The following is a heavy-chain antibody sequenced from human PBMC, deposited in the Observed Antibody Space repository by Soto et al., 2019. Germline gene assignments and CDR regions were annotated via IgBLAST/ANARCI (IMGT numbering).Heavy chain of an antibody. CDR1: GFPFSTYS. Sequence: GGSLRLSCAASGFPFSTYSMSWVRQAPGKGLEWISYISASTLTIFYADSVKGRFTISRDTAQNSLYLQMNSLRDENTAVYYCARAPQLAAPAATGFDSWGQGTLVTVSS. CDR3: ARAPQLAAPAATGFDS. V-gene: IGHV3-48*02. D-gene: IGHD2-2*01. CDR2: ISASTLTI. J-gene: IGHJ4*02.